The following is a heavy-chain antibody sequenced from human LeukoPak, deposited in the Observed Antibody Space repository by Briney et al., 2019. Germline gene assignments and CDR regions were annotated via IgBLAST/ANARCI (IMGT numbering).Heavy chain of an antibody. CDR1: GFTFSSYW. Sequence: PGGSLRLSCAASGFTFSSYWMHWVRQAPGKGHVWVSRINGDGSTIRYAGSVEGRSTISRDNAKNTLYLQINSLRAEDTAVYYCVRVVHSWDLGYWGQGTLVTVSS. V-gene: IGHV3-74*01. J-gene: IGHJ4*02. CDR3: VRVVHSWDLGY. CDR2: INGDGSTI. D-gene: IGHD1-26*01.